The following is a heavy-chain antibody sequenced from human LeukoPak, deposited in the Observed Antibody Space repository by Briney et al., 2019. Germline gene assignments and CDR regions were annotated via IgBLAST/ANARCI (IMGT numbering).Heavy chain of an antibody. CDR3: ARGGGTRWGSGSYPFDY. CDR1: GFTFSSYS. V-gene: IGHV3-21*01. CDR2: ISSSSSYI. Sequence: GGSLRLSCAASGFTFSSYSMNWVRQAPGKGLEWVSTISSSSSYIYYADSVKGRFTISRDNAKNSLYLQMNSLRAEDTAVYYCARGGGTRWGSGSYPFDYWGQGTLVTVSS. D-gene: IGHD1-26*01. J-gene: IGHJ4*02.